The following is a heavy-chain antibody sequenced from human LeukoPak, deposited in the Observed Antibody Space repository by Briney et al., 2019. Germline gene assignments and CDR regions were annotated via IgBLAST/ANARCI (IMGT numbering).Heavy chain of an antibody. J-gene: IGHJ4*02. CDR1: GFTVSSNY. CDR2: IYSGGST. Sequence: QAGGSLRLSCAASGFTVSSNYMSWVRQAPGKGLEWVSVIYSGGSTYYADSVKGRFTISRDNSKNTLYLQMNSLRAEDTAVYYCAKEAIRYFDWLSASFDYWGQGTLVTVSS. D-gene: IGHD3-9*01. V-gene: IGHV3-53*01. CDR3: AKEAIRYFDWLSASFDY.